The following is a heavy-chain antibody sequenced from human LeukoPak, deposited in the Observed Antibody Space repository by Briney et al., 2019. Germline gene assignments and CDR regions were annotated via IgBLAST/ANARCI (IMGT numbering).Heavy chain of an antibody. CDR1: GYTFTSYG. J-gene: IGHJ5*02. V-gene: IGHV1-18*01. CDR2: ISAYNGNT. CDR3: ARDGPRPSYGWFDP. Sequence: ASVKVSCKASGYTFTSYGISWVRQAPGQGLELMGWISAYNGNTNYAQKLQGRVTMTTDTSTSTAYMELRSLRSDDTAVYYCARDGPRPSYGWFDPWGQGTLVTVSS. D-gene: IGHD4-17*01.